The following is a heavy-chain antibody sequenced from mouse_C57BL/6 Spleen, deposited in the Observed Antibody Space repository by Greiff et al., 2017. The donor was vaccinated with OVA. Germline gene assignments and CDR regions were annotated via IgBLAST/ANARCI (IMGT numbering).Heavy chain of an antibody. D-gene: IGHD1-1*01. Sequence: VQLQQSGAELVKPGASVKLSCKASGYTFTEYTIHWVKQRSGQGLEWIGWFYPGSYYIKYNEKFKDKATLTADKSSSTVYMELSRLTSEDSAVYFGARHEDDYYGSSYFDYWGQGTTLTVSS. V-gene: IGHV1-62-2*01. CDR1: GYTFTEYT. CDR3: ARHEDDYYGSSYFDY. CDR2: FYPGSYYI. J-gene: IGHJ2*01.